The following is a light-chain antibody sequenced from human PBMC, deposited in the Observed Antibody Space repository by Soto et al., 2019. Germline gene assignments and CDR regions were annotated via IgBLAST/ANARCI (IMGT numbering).Light chain of an antibody. CDR1: QSVLYSSNNKNF. V-gene: IGKV4-1*01. CDR3: QHYHSSPLT. Sequence: DIVMTQSPDSLSVSLGERATINCKSSQSVLYSSNNKNFLAWYQQKPGHPPKLLFYWASTRESGVPDRFSGSGSGTDFTLTISSLQDEAAEVSYCQHYHSSPLTVRGGTNV. J-gene: IGKJ4*01. CDR2: WAS.